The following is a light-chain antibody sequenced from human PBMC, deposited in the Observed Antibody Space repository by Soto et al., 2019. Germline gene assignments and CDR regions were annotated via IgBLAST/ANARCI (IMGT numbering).Light chain of an antibody. CDR3: QHYNSDLFT. V-gene: IGKV1-13*02. CDR1: QDINNA. J-gene: IGKJ3*01. CDR2: DAP. Sequence: AIQLTQPPSSLSASVGDRVTITCRASQDINNALAWSQQKPGKAPNLLIYDAPSLEIGVPSSFSGSGSGTDFTLTISSLQPEDFATYYCQHYNSDLFTLGPGTNVYVK.